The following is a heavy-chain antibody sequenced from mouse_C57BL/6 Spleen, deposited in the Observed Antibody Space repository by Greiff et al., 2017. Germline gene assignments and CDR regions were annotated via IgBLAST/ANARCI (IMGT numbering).Heavy chain of an antibody. Sequence: QVHVKQSGAELARPGASVKLSCKASGYTFTSYGISWVKQRTGQGLEWIGEIYPRSGNTYYNEKFKGKATLTADKSSSTAYMELRSLTSEDSAVYFCARRLRPDAMDYWGQGTSVTVSS. CDR1: GYTFTSYG. CDR3: ARRLRPDAMDY. CDR2: IYPRSGNT. J-gene: IGHJ4*01. D-gene: IGHD2-4*01. V-gene: IGHV1-81*01.